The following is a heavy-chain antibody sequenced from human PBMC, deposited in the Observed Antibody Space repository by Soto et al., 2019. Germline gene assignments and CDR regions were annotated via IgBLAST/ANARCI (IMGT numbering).Heavy chain of an antibody. J-gene: IGHJ4*02. CDR3: ASTVDIVATIGVFDY. D-gene: IGHD5-12*01. CDR1: GGSFSGYY. V-gene: IGHV4-34*01. Sequence: SSETLSLTCAVYGGSFSGYYWSWIRQPPGKGLEWIGEINHSGSTNYNPSLKSRVTISVDTSKNQFSLKLSSVTAADTAVYYCASTVDIVATIGVFDYWGQGTLVTVSS. CDR2: INHSGST.